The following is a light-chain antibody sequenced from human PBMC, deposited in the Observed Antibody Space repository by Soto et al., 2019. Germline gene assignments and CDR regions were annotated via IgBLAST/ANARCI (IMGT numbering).Light chain of an antibody. J-gene: IGLJ2*01. Sequence: QSALTQPASVSGSPGQSITISCTGASSDVGDYNYVSWYQQHPGKAPKLMIYDVSNRPSGVSYRFSGSKSGNTASLTISGLQAEDEADYYCGSYTAGSTVIFGGGTKVTVL. V-gene: IGLV2-14*01. CDR2: DVS. CDR1: SSDVGDYNY. CDR3: GSYTAGSTVI.